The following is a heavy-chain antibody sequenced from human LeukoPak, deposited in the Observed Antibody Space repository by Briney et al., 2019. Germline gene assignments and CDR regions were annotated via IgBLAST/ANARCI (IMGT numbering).Heavy chain of an antibody. D-gene: IGHD5-24*01. CDR2: IIPIFGTA. Sequence: SVKVSCKASGGTFSSYAISWVRQAPGQGLEWMGRIIPIFGTANYAQMFQGRVTITTDESTSTAYMELSSLRSEDTAVYYCARERDGYNYGVDYWGQGTLVTVSS. V-gene: IGHV1-69*05. J-gene: IGHJ4*02. CDR1: GGTFSSYA. CDR3: ARERDGYNYGVDY.